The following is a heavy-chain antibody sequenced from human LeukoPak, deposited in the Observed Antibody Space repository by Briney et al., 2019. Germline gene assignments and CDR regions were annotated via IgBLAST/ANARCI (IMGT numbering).Heavy chain of an antibody. D-gene: IGHD3-10*01. CDR3: ARAARGVVRGVIQDY. CDR2: ISWGSSVI. CDR1: GFTVSGYS. Sequence: GGSLRLSCAASGFTVSGYSMNWVRQAPGKGLEWISHISWGSSVIFYADSLKGRFTISRDDAKNSLYLQMNSLRVDDTAVYYCARAARGVVRGVIQDYWGQGTLVTVSS. J-gene: IGHJ4*02. V-gene: IGHV3-48*01.